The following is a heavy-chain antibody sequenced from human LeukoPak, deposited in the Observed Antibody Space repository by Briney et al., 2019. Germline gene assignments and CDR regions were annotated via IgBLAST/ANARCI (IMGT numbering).Heavy chain of an antibody. CDR3: AREIFGVVKGWFDP. D-gene: IGHD3-3*01. CDR2: IYYSGST. Sequence: SETLSLTCTVSGGSISSSSYYWGWIRQPPGNGLEWIGSIYYSGSTYYNPSLKSRVTISVDTSKNQFSLKLSSVTAADTAVYYCAREIFGVVKGWFDPWGQGTLVTVSS. CDR1: GGSISSSSYY. J-gene: IGHJ5*02. V-gene: IGHV4-39*01.